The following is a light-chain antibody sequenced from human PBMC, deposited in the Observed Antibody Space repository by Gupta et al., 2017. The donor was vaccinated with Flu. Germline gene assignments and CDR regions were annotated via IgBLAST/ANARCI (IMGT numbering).Light chain of an antibody. CDR3: CSYAGSYSVI. V-gene: IGLV2-11*01. Sequence: SVTISCTGTSSDVGAYNFVSWYQQHPGKAPNLMFDDVSEWPAVVPDRFSGSKSGNAASLTISVLHAEDDAYYFCCSYAGSYSVIFGGGTKLTVL. CDR1: SSDVGAYNF. J-gene: IGLJ2*01. CDR2: DVS.